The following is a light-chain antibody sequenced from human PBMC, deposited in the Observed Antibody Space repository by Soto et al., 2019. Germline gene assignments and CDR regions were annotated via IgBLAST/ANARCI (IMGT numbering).Light chain of an antibody. J-gene: IGLJ1*01. CDR3: QVWASTAAFFV. V-gene: IGLV3-21*02. CDR1: KIGSKI. Sequence: SYDRTQPPAGSVAPGQTAKITCGGDKIGSKIVHWYKQRPGQAPVAVVFDATDRPSGIPDRISASRSGDTATLTISRVDVGDEADYYCQVWASTAAFFVFGSGTKVTVL. CDR2: DAT.